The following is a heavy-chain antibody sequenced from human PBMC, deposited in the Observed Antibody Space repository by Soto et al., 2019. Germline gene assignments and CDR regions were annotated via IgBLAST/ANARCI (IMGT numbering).Heavy chain of an antibody. CDR3: ARHAYYYDSSGYYYFDY. CDR1: GGSISSSSYY. CDR2: IYYSGST. D-gene: IGHD3-22*01. J-gene: IGHJ4*02. V-gene: IGHV4-39*01. Sequence: SETLSLTCTASGGSISSSSYYWGWIRQPPGKGLEWIGSIYYSGSTYYNPSLKSRVTISVDTSKNQFSLKLSSVTAADTAVYYCARHAYYYDSSGYYYFDYWGQGTLVTVSS.